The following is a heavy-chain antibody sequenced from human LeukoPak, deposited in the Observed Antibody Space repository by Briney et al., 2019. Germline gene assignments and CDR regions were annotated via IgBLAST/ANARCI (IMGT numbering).Heavy chain of an antibody. CDR2: IYYSGNT. CDR3: AREPLIVPRGVYFDY. D-gene: IGHD2-8*01. Sequence: PSETLSLICTVSGGSISSYYWSWIRQPPGKGLQGIGYIYYSGNTNYNPSLKSRGTISVDTSKNQFSLKLSSVTAADTAVYYCAREPLIVPRGVYFDYWGQGTLVTVSS. J-gene: IGHJ4*02. V-gene: IGHV4-59*01. CDR1: GGSISSYY.